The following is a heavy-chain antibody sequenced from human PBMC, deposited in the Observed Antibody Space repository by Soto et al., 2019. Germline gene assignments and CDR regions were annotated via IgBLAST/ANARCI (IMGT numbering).Heavy chain of an antibody. Sequence: SQTLSLTCAISWDSVANNNAAWNWIRQSPSRGLQWLGRTYYRSKWHNDYAESVKSRITINPDTSKNQFTLQLNSVTPEDTAVYYCAREQLSHYYYDYWGQGTPVTVSS. CDR1: WDSVANNNAA. CDR2: TYYRSKWHN. J-gene: IGHJ4*02. D-gene: IGHD1-1*01. V-gene: IGHV6-1*01. CDR3: AREQLSHYYYDY.